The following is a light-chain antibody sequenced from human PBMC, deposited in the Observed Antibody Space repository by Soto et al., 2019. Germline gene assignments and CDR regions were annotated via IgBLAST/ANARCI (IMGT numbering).Light chain of an antibody. CDR1: SSDVGGYSY. J-gene: IGLJ1*01. CDR3: SSYTTSSTYV. V-gene: IGLV2-14*03. CDR2: DVS. Sequence: QSVLPQPASVSGSPGQSITISCTGTSSDVGGYSYISWYQHNPGRAPKLMVYDVSNRPSGVSDRFSGSKSGNTASLTISRLQAEDEADYYCSSYTTSSTYVFGSGTKVTVL.